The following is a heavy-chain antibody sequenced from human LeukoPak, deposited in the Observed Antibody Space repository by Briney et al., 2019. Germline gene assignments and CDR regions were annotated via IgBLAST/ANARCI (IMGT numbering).Heavy chain of an antibody. V-gene: IGHV4-34*01. J-gene: IGHJ5*02. CDR2: INHSGST. CDR3: ARGKAGARSGYMGYNWFDP. D-gene: IGHD3-3*01. CDR1: GGSFSGYY. Sequence: SETLSLTCAVYGGSFSGYYWSWIRQPPGKGLEWIGKINHSGSTNYNPSLKSRVTISVDTSKNQFSLKLSSVTAADTAVYYCARGKAGARSGYMGYNWFDPWAREPWSPSPQ.